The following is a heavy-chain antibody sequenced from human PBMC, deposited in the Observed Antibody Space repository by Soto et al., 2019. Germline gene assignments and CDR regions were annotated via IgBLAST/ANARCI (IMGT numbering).Heavy chain of an antibody. D-gene: IGHD2-2*01. V-gene: IGHV3-66*01. CDR3: ARAAYQTDYFDS. CDR1: GFTVSTKY. Sequence: GGSLRLSCAASGFTVSTKYMSWVRQAPGKGLEWVSVIYSGGSTFYADSVRGRFTISRDTSKNILYLDMNSLRVEDTATYFCARAAYQTDYFDSWGQGTLVTVSS. J-gene: IGHJ4*02. CDR2: IYSGGST.